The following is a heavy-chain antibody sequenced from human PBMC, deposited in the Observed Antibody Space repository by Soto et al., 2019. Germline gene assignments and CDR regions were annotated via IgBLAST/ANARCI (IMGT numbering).Heavy chain of an antibody. J-gene: IGHJ4*02. V-gene: IGHV3-23*01. Sequence: EVQMLESGGGLVQPGGSLRLSCAASGFTFSSYAMSWVRQAPGKGLEWVSAISGSDGSTFYADSVKGRFTISRDDSKNTLYLQMNSLRAEDKTVYYCARGPGLYSDFDCWCQGTLVTVSS. D-gene: IGHD2-8*01. CDR1: GFTFSSYA. CDR3: ARGPGLYSDFDC. CDR2: ISGSDGST.